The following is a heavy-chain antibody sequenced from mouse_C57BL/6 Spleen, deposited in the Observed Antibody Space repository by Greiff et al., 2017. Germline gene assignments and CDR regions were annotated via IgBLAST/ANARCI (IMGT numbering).Heavy chain of an antibody. J-gene: IGHJ2*01. CDR3: AREEVLSYFDD. V-gene: IGHV3-6*01. Sequence: EVHLVESGPGLVKPSPSLSLTCSVTGYSITSGYYWYWIRQFPGNKLEWMGYISYDGSNNYNPSLKTRISITRDTSKNQFFLKLNSVTTEDTATYCCAREEVLSYFDDWGQGTTLTVSS. CDR1: GYSITSGYY. CDR2: ISYDGSN.